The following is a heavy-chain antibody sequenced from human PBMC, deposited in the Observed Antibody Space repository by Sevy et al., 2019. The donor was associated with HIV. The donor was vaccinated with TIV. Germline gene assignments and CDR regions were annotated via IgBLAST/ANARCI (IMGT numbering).Heavy chain of an antibody. CDR3: AREAEVVGVDLDF. CDR2: ISSSSSYI. D-gene: IGHD1-26*01. Sequence: GGSLRLSCAASGFTFSSHSMNWVRQAPGKGLEWVASISSSSSYIYHAGPVKGRFTVSRDNAKNSLFLQMNNLRVDDTAVYYCAREAEVVGVDLDFWGQGTLVTVSS. J-gene: IGHJ4*02. CDR1: GFTFSSHS. V-gene: IGHV3-21*01.